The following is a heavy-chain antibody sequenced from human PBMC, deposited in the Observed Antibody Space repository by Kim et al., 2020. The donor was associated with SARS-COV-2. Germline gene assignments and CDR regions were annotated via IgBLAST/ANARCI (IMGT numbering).Heavy chain of an antibody. D-gene: IGHD2-8*01. J-gene: IGHJ4*02. V-gene: IGHV5-51*01. CDR2: IYPGDSDT. Sequence: GESLKISCKGSGYSFTSYWIGWVRQMPGKGLEWMGIIYPGDSDTRYSPSFQRQVTISADKSISTAYLQWSSLKASDTAMYYCARALGYCTNGVCYLDYWGQGTLVTVSS. CDR3: ARALGYCTNGVCYLDY. CDR1: GYSFTSYW.